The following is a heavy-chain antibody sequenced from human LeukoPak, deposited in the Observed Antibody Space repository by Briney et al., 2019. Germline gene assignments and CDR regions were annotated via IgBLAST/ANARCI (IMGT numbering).Heavy chain of an antibody. D-gene: IGHD3-3*01. CDR1: GYTFTGYY. V-gene: IGHV1-2*02. CDR2: INPNSGGT. J-gene: IGHJ4*02. CDR3: ARDYDFWSGYAFDY. Sequence: GASVKVSCKASGYTFTGYYMHWVRQAPGQGLEWMGWINPNSGGTNYAQKFQGRVTMTRDTSISTAYTELSRLRSDDTAVYYCARDYDFWSGYAFDYWGQGTLVTVSS.